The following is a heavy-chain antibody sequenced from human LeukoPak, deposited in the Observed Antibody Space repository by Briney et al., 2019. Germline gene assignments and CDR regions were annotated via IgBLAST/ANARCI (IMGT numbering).Heavy chain of an antibody. CDR3: ARRLTGATRLRN. V-gene: IGHV4-59*01. CDR1: GGSISSYY. Sequence: SETLSLTCTVSGGSISSYYWSWIRQPPGKGLEWIVYIYYSENTNYNPSLKRRVTISVDTSKNQFSLKLSSVTAADTAMYYCARRLTGATRLRNWGQGTLVTVSS. J-gene: IGHJ4*02. D-gene: IGHD1-7*01. CDR2: IYYSENT.